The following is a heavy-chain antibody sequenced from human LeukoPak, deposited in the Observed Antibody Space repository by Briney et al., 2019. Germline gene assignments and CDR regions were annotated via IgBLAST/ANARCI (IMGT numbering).Heavy chain of an antibody. CDR2: ISGSDGHI. CDR3: AIDPIDSSGF. J-gene: IGHJ4*02. V-gene: IGHV3-23*01. D-gene: IGHD3-22*01. Sequence: GGSLRLSCAASGFTFSNYAMSWVRQAPGKGLEWVSIISGSDGHIYYADSVKGRFTISRDNSMNTLYLQMSSLRVEDTAVYCCAIDPIDSSGFWGQGTLVTVSS. CDR1: GFTFSNYA.